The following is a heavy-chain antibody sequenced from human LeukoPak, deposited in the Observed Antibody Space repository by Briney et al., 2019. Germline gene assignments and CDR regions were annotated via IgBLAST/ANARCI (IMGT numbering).Heavy chain of an antibody. CDR2: INHSGST. D-gene: IGHD4-17*01. V-gene: IGHV4-34*01. J-gene: IGHJ4*02. CDR1: GGSFSGYY. CDR3: ARHDYGDYVVDY. Sequence: SETLSLTCAVYGGSFSGYYWSWIRQPPGKGLEWIGEINHSGSTNYNPSLKSRVTISVDTSKNQFSLKLSSVTAADTAVYYCARHDYGDYVVDYWGQGTLVTVSS.